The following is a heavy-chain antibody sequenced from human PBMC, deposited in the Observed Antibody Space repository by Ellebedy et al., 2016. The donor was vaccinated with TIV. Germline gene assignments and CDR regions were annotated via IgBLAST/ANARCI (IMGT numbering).Heavy chain of an antibody. CDR1: GGSFSGYY. D-gene: IGHD3-22*01. Sequence: SETLSLXXAVYGGSFSGYYWSWIRQPPGKGLEWIGEINHSGSTNYNPSLKSRVTISVDTSKNQFSLKLSSVTAADTAVYYCAKDSPYYYDSSRAHDYWGQGTLVTVSS. CDR3: AKDSPYYYDSSRAHDY. V-gene: IGHV4-34*01. J-gene: IGHJ4*02. CDR2: INHSGST.